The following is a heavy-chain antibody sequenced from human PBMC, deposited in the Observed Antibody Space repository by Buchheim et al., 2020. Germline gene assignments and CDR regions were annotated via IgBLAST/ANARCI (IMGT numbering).Heavy chain of an antibody. Sequence: QVQLVESGGGVVQPGRSLRLSCEASGFTFNSYAMHWVRQAPGKGLEWVATISYEGNNKYYADSVKGRFTISRDNSKNTLYVQVNSLRAEDTAVYFCARGRNLAIVSGYFDYWGRGTL. J-gene: IGHJ4*02. CDR1: GFTFNSYA. CDR2: ISYEGNNK. V-gene: IGHV3-30-3*01. CDR3: ARGRNLAIVSGYFDY. D-gene: IGHD1-26*01.